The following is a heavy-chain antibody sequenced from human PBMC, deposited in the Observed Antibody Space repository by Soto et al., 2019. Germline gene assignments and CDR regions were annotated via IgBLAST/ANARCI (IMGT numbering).Heavy chain of an antibody. D-gene: IGHD3-16*01. J-gene: IGHJ4*02. CDR2: ISGSGVRT. V-gene: IGHV3-23*01. CDR3: ATPAYDY. Sequence: PGGSLRLSCAASGFIFSTSGSAFSRYAMTWVRQTPGKAPEWVSSISGSGVRTSYSDSVRGRFTISRDNSKDRLYLEMNSVRAEDTAVYYCATPAYDYWGQGTLVTVSS. CDR1: GFIFSTSGSAFSRYA.